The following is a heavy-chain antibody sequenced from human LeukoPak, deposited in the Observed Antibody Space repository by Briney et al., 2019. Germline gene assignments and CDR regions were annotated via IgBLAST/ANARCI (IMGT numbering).Heavy chain of an antibody. V-gene: IGHV4-59*12. CDR3: ARAVRQPRANDYGDYNIYVTFDY. CDR2: IYYSGST. Sequence: PSETLSLTCTVSGGSISTYYWSWIRQPPGKGLEWIGYIYYSGSTNYNPSLKSRVTISVDTSKNQFSLKLSSVTAADTAVYNCARAVRQPRANDYGDYNIYVTFDYWGQGTLVTVSS. D-gene: IGHD4-17*01. J-gene: IGHJ4*02. CDR1: GGSISTYY.